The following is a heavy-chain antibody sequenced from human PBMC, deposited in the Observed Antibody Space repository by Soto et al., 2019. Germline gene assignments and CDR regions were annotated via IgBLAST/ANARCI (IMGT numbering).Heavy chain of an antibody. CDR3: ARSGDYEFFQS. D-gene: IGHD3-22*01. V-gene: IGHV4-61*01. CDR2: IYYSGST. Sequence: PSETLSLTCTVSGGSVSSGSDYWSWIRQPPGKGLEWIAYIYYSGSTNYNPSLKSRVTISEDTSKNQFSLKLSSVTAADTAVYYCARSGDYEFFQSWGQGTLVTVSS. J-gene: IGHJ1*01. CDR1: GGSVSSGSDY.